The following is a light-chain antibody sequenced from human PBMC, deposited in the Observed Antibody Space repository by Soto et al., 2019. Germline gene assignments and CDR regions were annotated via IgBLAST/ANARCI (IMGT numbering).Light chain of an antibody. CDR2: DVS. Sequence: EIVLTQSPATLSLSPGQRATLSCGASQSIDKNYLGWYQQKPGLALRLLIYDVSTRATGIPDRFSGSGSGTDFTLTITGLEPEDFAVYYCQQYAHSPLTFGGGTKVEIK. V-gene: IGKV3D-20*01. CDR1: QSIDKNY. J-gene: IGKJ4*01. CDR3: QQYAHSPLT.